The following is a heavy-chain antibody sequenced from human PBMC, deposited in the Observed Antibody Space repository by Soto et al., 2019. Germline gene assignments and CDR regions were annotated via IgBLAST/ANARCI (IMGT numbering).Heavy chain of an antibody. CDR1: GFTFSSYA. Sequence: GGSLRLSCAASGFTFSSYAMTWVRQAPGKGLQWVSAISGSGGSTYYADSVKGRFTISRANSENTLYLQMNSLRAEDTAVYYCAKDSALRVKDHWGQGTLVTVSS. J-gene: IGHJ4*02. D-gene: IGHD2-21*01. V-gene: IGHV3-23*01. CDR2: ISGSGGST. CDR3: AKDSALRVKDH.